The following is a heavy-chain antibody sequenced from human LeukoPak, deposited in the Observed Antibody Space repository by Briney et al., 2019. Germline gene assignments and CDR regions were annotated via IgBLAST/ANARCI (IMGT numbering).Heavy chain of an antibody. V-gene: IGHV1-46*01. J-gene: IGHJ4*02. D-gene: IGHD3-3*01. Sequence: ASVKVSCKASGYTFTSYYMHWVRQAPGQGLEWMGIINPSGGSTSYAQKFQDRVTMTTDTFTSTAFLDLRSLRSDDTAVYYCARDRLSFRSGYYHGCTFEYWGQGTLVTVSS. CDR3: ARDRLSFRSGYYHGCTFEY. CDR1: GYTFTSYY. CDR2: INPSGGST.